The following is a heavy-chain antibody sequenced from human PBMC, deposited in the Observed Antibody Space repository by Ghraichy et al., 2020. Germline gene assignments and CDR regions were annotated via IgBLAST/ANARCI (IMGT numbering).Heavy chain of an antibody. CDR2: ISGSGGST. V-gene: IGHV3-23*01. Sequence: GESLNISCAASGFTFTSYAMSWVRQAPGKGLEWVSTISGSGGSTHYADSVKGRFTISRDNSRNTLYLQMNGLRAEDTAIYYCAKGVYDILTGFDYWGQGTLVTVSS. J-gene: IGHJ4*02. D-gene: IGHD3-9*01. CDR3: AKGVYDILTGFDY. CDR1: GFTFTSYA.